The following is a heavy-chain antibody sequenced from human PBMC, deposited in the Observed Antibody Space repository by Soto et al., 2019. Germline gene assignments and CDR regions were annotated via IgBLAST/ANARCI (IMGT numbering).Heavy chain of an antibody. J-gene: IGHJ4*01. CDR2: IWYDGSNK. V-gene: IGHV3-33*01. D-gene: IGHD2-15*01. CDR1: GFSFSSYG. Sequence: GGSLRLSCAASGFSFSSYGMHWVRQAPGKGLEWVAVIWYDGSNKYYADSVKGRFTISRDNSKNTLYLQMNSLRAEDTAVYYCARVPSKKVAVLDYWGQGSLVTVSS. CDR3: ARVPSKKVAVLDY.